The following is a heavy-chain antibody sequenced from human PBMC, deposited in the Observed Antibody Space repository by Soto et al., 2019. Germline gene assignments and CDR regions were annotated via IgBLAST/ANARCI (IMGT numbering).Heavy chain of an antibody. CDR1: GFSVKGNY. J-gene: IGHJ4*02. D-gene: IGHD3-10*01. CDR3: AGARGFNYGFDY. V-gene: IGHV3-53*01. CDR2: VYSAGMT. Sequence: GGCLRLSCTPSGFSVKGNYMGWVRQASGKGLEWVSVVYSAGMTYYADSVKGRFTISRDFSRNTLSLEMHSLRGEDTAVYFCAGARGFNYGFDYWGQGTQVTVSS.